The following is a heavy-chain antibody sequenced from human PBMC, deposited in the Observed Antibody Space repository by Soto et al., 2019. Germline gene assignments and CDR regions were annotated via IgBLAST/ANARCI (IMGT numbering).Heavy chain of an antibody. V-gene: IGHV4-30-2*03. CDR3: ASSSHFHY. Sequence: TLSLTCAVSGGSISSGGYSWSWIRQPPGRGRDXIGSIXSSGTTSYKPSXKSRVRISTETSRNQFSLKLNYLTDEDTGVYYCASSSHFHYWGPGIMVTVYS. D-gene: IGHD6-6*01. J-gene: IGHJ4*02. CDR1: GGSISSGGYS. CDR2: IXSSGTT.